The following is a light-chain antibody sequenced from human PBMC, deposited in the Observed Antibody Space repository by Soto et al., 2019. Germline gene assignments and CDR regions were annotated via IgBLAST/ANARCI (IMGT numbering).Light chain of an antibody. V-gene: IGKV1-5*01. Sequence: DLPMTQSPSTLSASVGDRVTITCRASQSITIWLAWYQQKPGKAPKLLIFDASNLESGVPSRFSGSGSGTEFTLTISSLQPDDFATYYCQHYNSFSWTFGQGTKVEIK. CDR1: QSITIW. J-gene: IGKJ1*01. CDR2: DAS. CDR3: QHYNSFSWT.